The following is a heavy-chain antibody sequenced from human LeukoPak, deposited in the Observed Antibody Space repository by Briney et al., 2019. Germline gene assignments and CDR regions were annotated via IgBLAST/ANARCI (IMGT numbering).Heavy chain of an antibody. D-gene: IGHD6-19*01. J-gene: IGHJ4*02. CDR1: GFTFSDYA. CDR2: ISGSGNVI. Sequence: GGSRRLSCAASGFTFSDYAMSWVRQAPGKGLEWVSSISGSGNVIYDSDSVKGRFSISRDNPKGTLYLQMNSLRAEDTATYFCAKARYNNGWDYFDYWGLGTLVTVSS. CDR3: AKARYNNGWDYFDY. V-gene: IGHV3-23*01.